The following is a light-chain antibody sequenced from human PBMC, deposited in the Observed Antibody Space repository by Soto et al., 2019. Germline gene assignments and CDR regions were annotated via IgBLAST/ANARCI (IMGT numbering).Light chain of an antibody. Sequence: EIVLTQSPGTLSLSPGERATLSYRASQSVSSSYLAWYQQKPGQAPRLLIYAASSRATGIPDRFSGSGSGTDFTLTISRLEPEDFAVYYCQQYGSSSWTFGQGTTVEIK. J-gene: IGKJ1*01. CDR3: QQYGSSSWT. V-gene: IGKV3-20*01. CDR1: QSVSSSY. CDR2: AAS.